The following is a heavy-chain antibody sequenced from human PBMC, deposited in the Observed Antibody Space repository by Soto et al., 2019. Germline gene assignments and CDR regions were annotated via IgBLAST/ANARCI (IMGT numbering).Heavy chain of an antibody. Sequence: SETLSLTCAVSGYSISSNNWWGWIRQPPGKGLEWIGYIYYSGTTYYNPSLKSRVTMSVDTSKNQFSLKLTSVTAVDTAVYYCARREIQGPIDYWGQGTQVTVSS. CDR3: ARREIQGPIDY. V-gene: IGHV4-28*01. CDR1: GYSISSNNW. CDR2: IYYSGTT. J-gene: IGHJ4*02. D-gene: IGHD1-26*01.